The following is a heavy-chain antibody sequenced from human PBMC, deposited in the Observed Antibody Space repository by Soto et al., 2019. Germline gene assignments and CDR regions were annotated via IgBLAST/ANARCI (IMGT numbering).Heavy chain of an antibody. CDR2: LYHSGST. V-gene: IGHV4-39*01. D-gene: IGHD3-10*01. J-gene: IGHJ4*02. CDR1: GGSITSDYF. Sequence: QLQLQESGPGLVRPSETVSLTCTVSGGSITSDYFWGWIRQPPGKGLEWIGRLYHSGSTHYIPSLRRRATMSIDTSQNQFSLRLRSVTAADTGVYYCARLLRGYGSDRGYWGQGTLVIVSS. CDR3: ARLLRGYGSDRGY.